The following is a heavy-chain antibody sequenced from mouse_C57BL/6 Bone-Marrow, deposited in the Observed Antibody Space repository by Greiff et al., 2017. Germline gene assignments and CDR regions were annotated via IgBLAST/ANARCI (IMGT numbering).Heavy chain of an antibody. CDR2: IDPENGDT. CDR1: GFNIKDDY. Sequence: EVKLQESGAELVRPGASVKLSCTASGFNIKDDYMHWVKPRPEQGLEWIGWIDPENGDTEYASKFQGKATITADTSSNTAYLQLSSLTSEDTAVYYCTYGSSFPFAYWGQGTLVTVSA. J-gene: IGHJ3*01. D-gene: IGHD1-1*01. V-gene: IGHV14-4*01. CDR3: TYGSSFPFAY.